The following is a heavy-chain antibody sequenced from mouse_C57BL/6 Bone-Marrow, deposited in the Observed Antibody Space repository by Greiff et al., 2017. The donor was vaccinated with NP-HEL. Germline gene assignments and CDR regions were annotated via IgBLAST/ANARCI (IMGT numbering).Heavy chain of an antibody. D-gene: IGHD2-4*01. CDR3: ARYGYDYPYYFDY. J-gene: IGHJ2*01. CDR2: IHPNSGST. V-gene: IGHV1-64*01. CDR1: GYTFTSYW. Sequence: QVHVKQPGAELVKPGASVKLSCKASGYTFTSYWMHWVKQRPGQGLEWIGMIHPNSGSTNYNEKFKSKATLTVDKSSSTAYMQLSSLTSEDSAVYYCARYGYDYPYYFDYWGQGTTLTVSS.